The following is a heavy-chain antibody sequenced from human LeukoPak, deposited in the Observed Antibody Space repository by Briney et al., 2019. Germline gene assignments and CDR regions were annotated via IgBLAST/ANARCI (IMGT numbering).Heavy chain of an antibody. CDR2: IFYSGST. CDR1: GGSVSSGSYY. D-gene: IGHD2-8*02. CDR3: ARRDSIGSWYYFDY. V-gene: IGHV4-61*01. J-gene: IGHJ4*02. Sequence: SETLSLTCTVSGGSVSSGSYYWSWIRQPPGKRLEWIGYIFYSGSTNYNPSLKSRVTISVDTSKSQFSLKLSSVTAADTAVYYCARRDSIGSWYYFDYWGQGTLVTVSS.